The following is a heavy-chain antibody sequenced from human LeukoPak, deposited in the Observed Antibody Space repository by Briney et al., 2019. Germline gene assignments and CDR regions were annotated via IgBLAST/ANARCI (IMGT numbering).Heavy chain of an antibody. CDR2: ISGSGGST. CDR1: GFTFSHYA. D-gene: IGHD1-1*01. Sequence: PGGSLRLSCAASGFTFSHYAMNWVRQAPGKGLEGVSGISGSGGSTFYADSVKGRFTISRDNSKTTMYMQLTSLRAEATAVFYCAKEGAEDNLNAWGQGTLSPSP. V-gene: IGHV3-23*01. J-gene: IGHJ5*02. CDR3: AKEGAEDNLNA.